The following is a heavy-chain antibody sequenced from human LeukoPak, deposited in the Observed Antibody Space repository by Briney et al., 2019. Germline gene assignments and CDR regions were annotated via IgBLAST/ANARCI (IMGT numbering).Heavy chain of an antibody. CDR3: ARVQSFWFDP. J-gene: IGHJ5*02. CDR2: IYYIGST. CDR1: GGSISSGDYY. V-gene: IGHV4-30-4*01. Sequence: SETLSLTCTVSGGSISSGDYYWSWIRQPPGKGLEWVGYIYYIGSTYYNPSLKSRVTISVDTSKNQFPLRLSSVTAADTAVYYCARVQSFWFDPWGQGTLVTVSS.